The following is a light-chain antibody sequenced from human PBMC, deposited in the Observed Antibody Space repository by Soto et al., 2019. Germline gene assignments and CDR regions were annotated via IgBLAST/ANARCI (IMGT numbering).Light chain of an antibody. CDR1: SSDVGGYNY. V-gene: IGLV2-8*01. CDR3: SSYAGSNTVV. J-gene: IGLJ2*01. CDR2: KVS. Sequence: QSALTQPHSASGSPGQSVTIPCTGTSSDVGGYNYVSWYQQHPGKAPKLMIYKVSKRPSGVPDRFSGSKSGNTAALTVSGLQAEDEADYSCSSYAGSNTVVFGGGTKVTVL.